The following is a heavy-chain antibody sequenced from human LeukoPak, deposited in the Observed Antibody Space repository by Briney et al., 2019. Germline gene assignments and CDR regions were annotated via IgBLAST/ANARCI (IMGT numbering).Heavy chain of an antibody. D-gene: IGHD3-22*01. CDR1: GGSISSYY. J-gene: IGHJ4*02. V-gene: IGHV4-59*01. CDR2: IYDSGST. Sequence: KPSETLSLTCTVSGGSISSYYWSWIRQPPGKGLEWIGNIYDSGSTNYNPFLKSRVTISVDTSKNQCSLKLSSVTAADTAVYYCARQSISGSSLSYFDYWGQGTLVNVSS. CDR3: ARQSISGSSLSYFDY.